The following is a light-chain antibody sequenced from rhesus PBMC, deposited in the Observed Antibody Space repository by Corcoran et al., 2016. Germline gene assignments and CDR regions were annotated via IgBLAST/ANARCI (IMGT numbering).Light chain of an antibody. Sequence: DIQMTQSPSSLSASVGDKVTITCRASQGISNGLAWYQQKPGKAPNLLIDGASTLQSGVPSGFSGSGSGTDVSLTISSLQPEDFAVYYCQQRNSYPPTFGQGTKVEIK. CDR3: QQRNSYPPT. J-gene: IGKJ1*01. V-gene: IGKV1-33*01. CDR1: QGISNG. CDR2: GAS.